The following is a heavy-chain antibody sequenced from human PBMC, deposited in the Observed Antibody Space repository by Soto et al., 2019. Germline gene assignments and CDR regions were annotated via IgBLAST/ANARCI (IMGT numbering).Heavy chain of an antibody. CDR1: GDTSDSFS. D-gene: IGHD6-19*01. CDR3: ARENRDDNSGWYSSSDWFDP. J-gene: IGHJ5*02. CDR2: IIPMFGTG. V-gene: IGHV1-69*13. Sequence: VASVKVSCKASGDTSDSFSISWVRQAPGQGLEWMGGIIPMFGTGNYAQKFQGRLTITADESTGTSYMDLKSLRSEDTAVYFCARENRDDNSGWYSSSDWFDPWGQGTLVTVS.